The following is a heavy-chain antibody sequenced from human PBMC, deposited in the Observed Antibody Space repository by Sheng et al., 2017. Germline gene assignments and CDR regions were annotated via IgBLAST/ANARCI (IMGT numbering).Heavy chain of an antibody. CDR3: ASQRWLQSP. J-gene: IGHJ5*02. CDR1: GFSFKDYE. CDR2: ITTSGNMI. Sequence: EVQLVESGGHLVQPGGSLRLSCVASGFSFKDYEMNWVRQAPGRGLEWLSYITTSGNMIKYADSVKGRFAISRDDAKNTLNLQMNSLRAEDTAVYYCASQRWLQSPWGQGTLVTVSS. D-gene: IGHD5-12*01. V-gene: IGHV3-48*03.